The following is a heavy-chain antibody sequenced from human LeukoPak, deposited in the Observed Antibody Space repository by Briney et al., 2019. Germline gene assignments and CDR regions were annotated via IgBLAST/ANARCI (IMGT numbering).Heavy chain of an antibody. J-gene: IGHJ5*02. Sequence: ASVKVSCKASGYTFTKYGINWVRQATGQGLEWMGWMNPNSGNTGYAQKFQGRVTITRNTSISTAYMELSSLRSEDTAVYYCARETDRWGYCSSTSCPPFPFDPWGQGTLVTVSS. CDR3: ARETDRWGYCSSTSCPPFPFDP. D-gene: IGHD2-2*01. CDR1: GYTFTKYG. CDR2: MNPNSGNT. V-gene: IGHV1-8*03.